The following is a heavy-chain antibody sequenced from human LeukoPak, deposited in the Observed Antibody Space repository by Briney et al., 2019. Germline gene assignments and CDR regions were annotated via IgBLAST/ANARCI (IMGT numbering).Heavy chain of an antibody. J-gene: IGHJ4*02. CDR2: INSDESRT. V-gene: IGHV3-74*01. CDR3: TANFNY. Sequence: GGSLRLSCAASGFTFSSYWMHWVRQVPGKGLVWVSRINSDESRTNYADSVKGRFTISRDNAKNTLYLHMNSLRAEDTAVYYCTANFNYWGQGTLVTVSS. CDR1: GFTFSSYW.